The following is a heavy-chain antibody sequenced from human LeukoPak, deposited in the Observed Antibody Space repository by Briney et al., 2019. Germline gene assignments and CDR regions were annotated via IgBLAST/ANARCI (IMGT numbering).Heavy chain of an antibody. D-gene: IGHD6-19*01. CDR1: GFTFSSYA. CDR3: AKVGSGWYLYYFDY. J-gene: IGHJ4*02. V-gene: IGHV3-23*01. CDR2: ISASGGST. Sequence: PGGSLRLSCAASGFTFSSYAMSWVRQAPGKGLEWVSAISASGGSTYYADSVKGRFTISRDNSKNTLYLQMNSLRAEDTAVYYCAKVGSGWYLYYFDYWGQGTLVTVSS.